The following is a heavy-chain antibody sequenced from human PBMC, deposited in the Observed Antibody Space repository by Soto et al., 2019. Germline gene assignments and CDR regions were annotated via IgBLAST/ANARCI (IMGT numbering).Heavy chain of an antibody. Sequence: VQLVDSGGGLIQPGGSLRLSCAASGFTVISTYMSWVRQAPGKGLEWVSVIYGDGNTYYADSVKGRFTISRDKSKNTLVLQMNSRRADDTAVYYCTATNGGPYYYYGMDVWGQGTTVTVSS. J-gene: IGHJ6*02. CDR3: TATNGGPYYYYGMDV. D-gene: IGHD2-15*01. CDR1: GFTVISTY. CDR2: IYGDGNT. V-gene: IGHV3-53*01.